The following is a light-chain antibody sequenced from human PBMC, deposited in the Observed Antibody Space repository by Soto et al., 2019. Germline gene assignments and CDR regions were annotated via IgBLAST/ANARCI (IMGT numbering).Light chain of an antibody. CDR2: GNN. V-gene: IGLV1-40*01. J-gene: IGLJ1*01. Sequence: QSVLTQPPSVFGAPGQRVTISCTGSSSNVGAGYDVHWYQQMPGTAPKLLIYGNNNRPSGVPDRFSGSKSGASASLAISGLQPEDEADYYCQSYDDIVTMVFGTGTKVTVL. CDR1: SSNVGAGYD. CDR3: QSYDDIVTMV.